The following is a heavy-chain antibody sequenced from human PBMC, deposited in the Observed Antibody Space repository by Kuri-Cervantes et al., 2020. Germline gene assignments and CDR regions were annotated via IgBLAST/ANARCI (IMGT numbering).Heavy chain of an antibody. J-gene: IGHJ4*02. CDR2: ISYDGSNK. CDR3: ARVGSPVAHLRWIDY. V-gene: IGHV3-30-3*01. Sequence: RGSLRLSCAASGLTFSSYAMHWVRQAPGKGLEWVAVISYDGSNKYYADSVKGRFTISRDNSKNTLYLQMNSLRAEDTAVYYCARVGSPVAHLRWIDYWGQGTLVTVSS. CDR1: GLTFSSYA. D-gene: IGHD6-19*01.